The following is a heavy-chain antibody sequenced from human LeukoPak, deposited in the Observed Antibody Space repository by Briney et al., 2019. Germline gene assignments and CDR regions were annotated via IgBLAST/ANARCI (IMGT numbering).Heavy chain of an antibody. V-gene: IGHV3-48*01. CDR1: GFTFNTYT. Sequence: GGSLRLSCAASGFTFNTYTMNWVRQAPGKGLEWVSYISSSSSTIYYADSVKGRFTMSRDNAKNSLFLQMNSLRAEDTAIYYCARDGEYYFDYWGQGTLVTVSS. CDR3: ARDGEYYFDY. D-gene: IGHD3-10*01. J-gene: IGHJ4*02. CDR2: ISSSSSTI.